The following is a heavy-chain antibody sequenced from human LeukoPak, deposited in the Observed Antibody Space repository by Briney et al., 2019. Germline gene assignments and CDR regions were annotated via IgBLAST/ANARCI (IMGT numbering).Heavy chain of an antibody. CDR1: GFTFSSYS. V-gene: IGHV3-21*01. J-gene: IGHJ5*02. CDR2: ISSSSSYI. CDR3: ARDLIAAAGTRIPGRARNWFDP. Sequence: GGSLRLSCAASGFTFSSYSMNWVRQAPGKGLEWVSSISSSSSYIYYADSVKGRFTISRDNAKNSLYLQMNSLRAEDTAVYYCARDLIAAAGTRIPGRARNWFDPWGQGTLVTVSS. D-gene: IGHD6-13*01.